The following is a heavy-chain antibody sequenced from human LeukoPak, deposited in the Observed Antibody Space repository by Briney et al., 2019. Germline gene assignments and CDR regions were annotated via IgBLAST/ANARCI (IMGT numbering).Heavy chain of an antibody. CDR2: IYHSGST. D-gene: IGHD6-13*01. J-gene: IGHJ4*02. CDR1: GGSISSGGYY. Sequence: SQTLSLTCTVSGGSISSGGYYWSWIRQPPGKGLEWIGYIYHSGSTNFKSPLKSRVTMSGGTSKNQFSLKLSSVTAADTAVYYCARDWEQLNYWGQGTLVTVSS. CDR3: ARDWEQLNY. V-gene: IGHV4-30-2*01.